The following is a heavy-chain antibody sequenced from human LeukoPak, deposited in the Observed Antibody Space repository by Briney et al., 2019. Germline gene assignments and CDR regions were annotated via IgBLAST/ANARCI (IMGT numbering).Heavy chain of an antibody. J-gene: IGHJ4*02. CDR3: ARKLTGTTYFDC. D-gene: IGHD1-1*01. CDR1: GFTFSSYD. Sequence: PGGFLRLSCAASGFTFSSYDMNWVRQAPGKGLEWVSYIHSSGATIYYADSVKGRFTISRDSAKNSVYLRMNSLRAEDTALYYCARKLTGTTYFDCWGQGTLVTVSS. V-gene: IGHV3-48*03. CDR2: IHSSGATI.